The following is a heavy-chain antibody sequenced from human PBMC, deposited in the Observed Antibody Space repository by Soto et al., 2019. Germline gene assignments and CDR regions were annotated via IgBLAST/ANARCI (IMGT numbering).Heavy chain of an antibody. CDR1: GDSISSGGYY. J-gene: IGHJ5*02. D-gene: IGHD4-17*01. CDR3: ARSRGGITVTTGFDP. V-gene: IGHV4-31*03. Sequence: QVQLQESGPGLVKPSQTLSLTCTVSGDSISSGGYYWSWIRQHPGKGLEWIGYIYYSGSTYYNPSLKSRVTISVDTSKNQFSLKLSSVTAADTAVYYCARSRGGITVTTGFDPWGQGTLVTVSS. CDR2: IYYSGST.